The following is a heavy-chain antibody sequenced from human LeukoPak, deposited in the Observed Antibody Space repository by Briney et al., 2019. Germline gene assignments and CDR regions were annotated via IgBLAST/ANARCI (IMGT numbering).Heavy chain of an antibody. CDR2: IDPSDSYT. D-gene: IGHD4-17*01. V-gene: IGHV5-10-1*01. Sequence: GESLSISCKGSGYIFTSYLISWVRQMPGKGLEWMGRIDPSDSYTNYSPSFQGHVTISTDKSISTAYLQWSSLKASDTAMYYCARHSYEEYGDPPMSWGQGTLVTVSS. CDR3: ARHSYEEYGDPPMS. J-gene: IGHJ4*02. CDR1: GYIFTSYL.